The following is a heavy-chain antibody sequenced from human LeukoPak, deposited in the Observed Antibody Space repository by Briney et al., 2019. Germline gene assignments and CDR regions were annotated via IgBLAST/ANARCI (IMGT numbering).Heavy chain of an antibody. J-gene: IGHJ4*02. D-gene: IGHD2-2*01. CDR1: GYTFTGYY. CDR3: ARGDIVVVPAAIHAYDY. V-gene: IGHV1-2*02. CDR2: INPNSGST. Sequence: ASVKVSCKASGYTFTGYYMHWVRQAPGQGLEWMGWINPNSGSTNYAQKFQGRVTMTRDTSISTAYMELSRLRSDDTAVYYCARGDIVVVPAAIHAYDYWGQGTLVTVSS.